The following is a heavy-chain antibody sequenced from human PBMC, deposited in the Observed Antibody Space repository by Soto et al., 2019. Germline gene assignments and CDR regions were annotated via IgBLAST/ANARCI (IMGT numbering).Heavy chain of an antibody. Sequence: EVQMLQSGGGMVQPGGSLRLSCVGSGLTFGNYWMSWVRQAPGKGLEWVANIKIDGSEKYYVDSVKGRFAISRDNAKNSVFLQLNSLRTEDTAVYYCARELELVDGFDHWGQGSLVIVSP. D-gene: IGHD2-8*02. CDR3: ARELELVDGFDH. J-gene: IGHJ4*02. CDR2: IKIDGSEK. CDR1: GLTFGNYW. V-gene: IGHV3-7*03.